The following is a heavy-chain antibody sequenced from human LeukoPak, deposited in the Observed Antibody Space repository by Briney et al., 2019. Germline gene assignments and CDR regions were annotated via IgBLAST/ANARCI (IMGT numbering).Heavy chain of an antibody. J-gene: IGHJ4*02. V-gene: IGHV3-23*01. Sequence: RPGGSLRLSCAASGFTFSSYGMSWVRQAPGKGLEWVSAISGSGGSTYYADSVKGRFTISRDNSKNTLYLQMNSLRAEDTAVYYCAKDLSGLLWFGGFDYWGQGTLVTVSS. CDR2: ISGSGGST. CDR3: AKDLSGLLWFGGFDY. CDR1: GFTFSSYG. D-gene: IGHD3-10*01.